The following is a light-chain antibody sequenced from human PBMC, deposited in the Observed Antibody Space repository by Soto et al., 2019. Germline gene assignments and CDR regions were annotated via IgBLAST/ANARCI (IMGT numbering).Light chain of an antibody. V-gene: IGLV2-23*01. CDR3: CSYAGSSTPRV. CDR2: EGS. CDR1: SSDVGSYNL. J-gene: IGLJ2*01. Sequence: QSALTQPAAVSGSPGQSISISCTGTSSDVGSYNLVSWYQQHPGKAPKLMIYEGSKRPSGVSNRFSGSKSGNTASLTISGLQAEDEDDYYCCSYAGSSTPRVFGGGTKLTVL.